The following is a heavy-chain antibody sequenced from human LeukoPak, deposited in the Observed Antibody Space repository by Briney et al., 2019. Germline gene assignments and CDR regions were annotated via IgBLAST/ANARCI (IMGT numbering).Heavy chain of an antibody. CDR1: GGSISSSSYY. CDR3: ARGDSGYSYGDYYYYYYMDV. J-gene: IGHJ6*03. CDR2: IYYSGST. V-gene: IGHV4-39*07. D-gene: IGHD5-18*01. Sequence: SETLSLTCTVSGGSISSSSYYWGWIRQPPGKGLEWTGSIYYSGSTNYNPSLKSRVTISVDTSKNQFSLKLSFVTAADTAVYYCARGDSGYSYGDYYYYYYMDVWGKGTTVTISS.